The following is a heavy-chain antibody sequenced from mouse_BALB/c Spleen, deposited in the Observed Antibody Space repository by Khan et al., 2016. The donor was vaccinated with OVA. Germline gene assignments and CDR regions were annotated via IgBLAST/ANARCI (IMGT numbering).Heavy chain of an antibody. D-gene: IGHD1-1*01. Sequence: DVKLVESGGDVVKPGGSLKLSCAASGFTFSTYGMSWVRQTPAKRLEGVATVRTGGNKPYYSDTVKGRCTISRANAKKPLYLQMSSLKSEDTAMFYCARLAYYYDSEGFAYWGQGTLVTVSA. V-gene: IGHV5-6*02. CDR2: VRTGGNKP. J-gene: IGHJ3*01. CDR3: ARLAYYYDSEGFAY. CDR1: GFTFSTYG.